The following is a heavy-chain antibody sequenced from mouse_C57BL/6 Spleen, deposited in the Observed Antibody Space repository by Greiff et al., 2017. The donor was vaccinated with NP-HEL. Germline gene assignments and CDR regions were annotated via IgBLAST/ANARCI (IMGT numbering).Heavy chain of an antibody. D-gene: IGHD2-3*01. CDR1: GYTFTSYW. V-gene: IGHV1-69*01. CDR3: ARGDDVPFDY. J-gene: IGHJ2*01. Sequence: VQLQQPGAELVMPGASVKLSCKASGYTFTSYWMHWVKQRPGQGLEWIGEIDPSDSYTNYNQKFKGKSTLTVDKSSSTAYMQLSSLTSEDSAVYYCARGDDVPFDYWGQGTTLTVSS. CDR2: IDPSDSYT.